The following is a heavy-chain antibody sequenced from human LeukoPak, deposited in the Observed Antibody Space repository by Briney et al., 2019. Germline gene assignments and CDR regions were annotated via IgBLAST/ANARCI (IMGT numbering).Heavy chain of an antibody. Sequence: PGGSLRLSCAASGFTFSSYAMSWVRQAPGKGLEWVSAISGSGGSTYYADSVKGRFTISRDNSKNTLHLQMNSLRAEDTAVYYCAKDRHLGTIMDVWGKGTTVTVSS. CDR1: GFTFSSYA. V-gene: IGHV3-23*01. CDR2: ISGSGGST. CDR3: AKDRHLGTIMDV. J-gene: IGHJ6*04. D-gene: IGHD2-8*01.